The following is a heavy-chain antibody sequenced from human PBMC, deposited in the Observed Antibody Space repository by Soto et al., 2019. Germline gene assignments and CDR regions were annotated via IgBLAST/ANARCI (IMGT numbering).Heavy chain of an antibody. J-gene: IGHJ4*02. D-gene: IGHD3-22*01. V-gene: IGHV4-59*08. CDR3: ARTLYYDRNGYYGFDY. CDR2: IFDSGNT. CDR1: GGSIRNYL. Sequence: SETLSLTCTVSGGSIRNYLWSWVRQSPGKGLEWIGFIFDSGNTKYNPSLNSRVTISLDRSKSQFSLRLSSVAAADTALYYCARTLYYDRNGYYGFDYWGQGTLVTVS.